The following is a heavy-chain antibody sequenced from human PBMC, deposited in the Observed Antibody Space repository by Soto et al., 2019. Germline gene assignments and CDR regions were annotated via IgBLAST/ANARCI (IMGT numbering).Heavy chain of an antibody. CDR3: ARDRCTNGVCYAPSDY. J-gene: IGHJ4*02. CDR1: GFTFSTYA. D-gene: IGHD2-8*01. Sequence: GGSLRLSCATSGFTFSTYAMHWVRQAPGKRLEYVSAISSNGRSTYYANSVKGRFTISRDNSKNTLYLQMDSLRAEDMAVYYCARDRCTNGVCYAPSDYWGQGTLVTVSS. CDR2: ISSNGRST. V-gene: IGHV3-64*01.